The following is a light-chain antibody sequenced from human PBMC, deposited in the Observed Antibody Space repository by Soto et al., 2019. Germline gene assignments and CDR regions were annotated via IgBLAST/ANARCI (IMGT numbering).Light chain of an antibody. J-gene: IGKJ1*01. CDR3: LQDNSFPRT. CDR1: QGISNY. CDR2: RAS. V-gene: IGKV1-17*03. Sequence: DLQMTQSPSAMSASVGDRVTITCRASQGISNYLAWFQHKPGKVPKRLIYRASSLQSGVPSRFSGSGSGTEFTLTISSLQPEDFATYYCLQDNSFPRTFGQGTRVEIK.